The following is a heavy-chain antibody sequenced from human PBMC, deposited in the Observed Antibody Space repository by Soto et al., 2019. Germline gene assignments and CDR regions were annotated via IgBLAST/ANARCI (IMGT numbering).Heavy chain of an antibody. CDR1: GYTFLNYG. J-gene: IGHJ4*02. Sequence: QVQLVQSGAEVMKPGASVKVSCKASGYTFLNYGITWVRHAPGQGLEWMGWITGDNGDTNYAQSLQGRVTLTSDTSTSTGYMELTSMESDDTAVYYCARVRQYDISIYYYFDLWGQGTLVTVSS. V-gene: IGHV1-18*01. CDR2: ITGDNGDT. CDR3: ARVRQYDISIYYYFDL. D-gene: IGHD3-22*01.